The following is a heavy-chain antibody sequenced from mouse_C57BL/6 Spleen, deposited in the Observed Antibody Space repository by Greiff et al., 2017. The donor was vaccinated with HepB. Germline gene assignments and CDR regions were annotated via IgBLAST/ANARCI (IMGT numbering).Heavy chain of an antibody. CDR2: INPYNGGT. V-gene: IGHV1-19*01. J-gene: IGHJ4*01. CDR3: ARSPNWDYAMDY. Sequence: EVQLQQSGPVLVKPGASVKMSCKASGYTFTDYYMNWVKQSHGKSLEWIGVINPYNGGTSYNQKFKGKATLTVDKSSSTAYMELNSLTSEDSAVYYCARSPNWDYAMDYWGQGTSVTVSS. D-gene: IGHD4-1*01. CDR1: GYTFTDYY.